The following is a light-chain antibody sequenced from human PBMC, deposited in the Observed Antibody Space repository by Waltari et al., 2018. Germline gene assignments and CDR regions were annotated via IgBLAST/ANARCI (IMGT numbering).Light chain of an antibody. V-gene: IGKV3-20*01. CDR2: GAS. Sequence: EIVLTQSPGILSLSPGEGFTLSCRASQSVGRSLAWYQQKPGQAPRLLIYGASSRATVIVGRFSGGGSVTDFSDAISRLEPEDLAVYYCQPYVRLPATCGQGTKVESK. CDR3: QPYVRLPAT. J-gene: IGKJ1*01. CDR1: QSVGRS.